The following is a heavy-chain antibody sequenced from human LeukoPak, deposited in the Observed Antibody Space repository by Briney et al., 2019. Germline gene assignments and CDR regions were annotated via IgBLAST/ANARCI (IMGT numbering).Heavy chain of an antibody. CDR2: IYWDDDK. CDR3: AHRRAWDYFDY. J-gene: IGHJ4*02. Sequence: SGPTLVRPTQTLTLTCTFSGFSLSSNGVGVAWIRQPPGKALEWLALIYWDDDKRYSPSLKSGLTITKDTSKNQVVLTMTNMDPVDTATYYCAHRRAWDYFDYWGQGTLVTVSS. CDR1: GFSLSSNGVG. V-gene: IGHV2-5*02.